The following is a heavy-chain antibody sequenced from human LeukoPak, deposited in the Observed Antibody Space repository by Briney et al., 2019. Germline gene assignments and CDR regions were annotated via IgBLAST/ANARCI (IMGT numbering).Heavy chain of an antibody. V-gene: IGHV1-24*01. D-gene: IGHD4-17*01. CDR3: ATGLADYGHDY. CDR2: FDPEDGET. Sequence: ASVKVSCKVSGYTLTELAMHWVRQAPGKGLEWMGGFDPEDGETIYAQKFQGRVTMTEETSTDTAYMELSSLRSEDTAVYYCATGLADYGHDYWGQGTLVTVSS. CDR1: GYTLTELA. J-gene: IGHJ4*02.